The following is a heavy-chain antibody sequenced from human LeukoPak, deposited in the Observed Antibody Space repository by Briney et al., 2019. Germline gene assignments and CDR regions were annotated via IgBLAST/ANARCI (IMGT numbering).Heavy chain of an antibody. J-gene: IGHJ6*02. CDR2: IGRYGVTT. CDR3: ATLSDRNFYYSYGLDV. CDR1: GFTLSTYE. Sequence: AGGSLRLSCAASGFTLSTYEMNWVRQAPGKGLEWVAYIGRYGVTTYYADSVKGRFTISGDNAKNSLNLQMSSLRAEDTAVYYCATLSDRNFYYSYGLDVWGQGTTVTVS. D-gene: IGHD1-14*01. V-gene: IGHV3-48*03.